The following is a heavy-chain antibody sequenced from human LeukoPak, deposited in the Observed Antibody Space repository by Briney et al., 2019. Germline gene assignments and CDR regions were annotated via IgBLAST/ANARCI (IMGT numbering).Heavy chain of an antibody. D-gene: IGHD1-1*01. CDR2: ISGSGGST. J-gene: IGHJ6*02. Sequence: AGGSLRLSCAASGFTFSSYAMSWVRQAPGKGLEWVSAISGSGGSTYYADSVKGRFTISRDNSKNTLYLQMNSLRAEDTAVYYCAKNEFDYYYYGMDVWGQGTTVTVSS. CDR1: GFTFSSYA. CDR3: AKNEFDYYYYGMDV. V-gene: IGHV3-23*01.